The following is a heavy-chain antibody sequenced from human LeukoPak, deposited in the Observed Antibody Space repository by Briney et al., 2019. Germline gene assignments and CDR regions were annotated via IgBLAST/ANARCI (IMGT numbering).Heavy chain of an antibody. CDR3: ARILDSAWGELGY. Sequence: GGSLRLSCAASGFTFNSYGMHWVRQASGKGLEWVALISYDGREKYYADSVKGRFTISRDKSKNTLYLQMNSLRAEDTAVYYCARILDSAWGELGYWGQGTLVTVSS. CDR2: ISYDGREK. J-gene: IGHJ4*02. CDR1: GFTFNSYG. D-gene: IGHD6-19*01. V-gene: IGHV3-30*03.